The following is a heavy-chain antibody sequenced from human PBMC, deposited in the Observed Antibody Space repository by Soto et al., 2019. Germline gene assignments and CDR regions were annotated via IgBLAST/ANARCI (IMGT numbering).Heavy chain of an antibody. J-gene: IGHJ6*03. D-gene: IGHD2-2*01. Sequence: EVQLVESGGGLVNPGGSLRLSCVVSGLTFSHAWMSWVRQAPGKGLEWVGRIKTKADGGTTDYAAIVKGRFTISRDESKSTLFLQMNSLNTEDSAIYYCTTDIGYCSSTSCRYSYMDVWGKGTTVTVSS. CDR2: IKTKADGGTT. CDR1: GLTFSHAW. V-gene: IGHV3-15*01. CDR3: TTDIGYCSSTSCRYSYMDV.